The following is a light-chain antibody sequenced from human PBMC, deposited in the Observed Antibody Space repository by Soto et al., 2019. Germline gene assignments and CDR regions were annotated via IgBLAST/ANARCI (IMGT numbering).Light chain of an antibody. CDR3: QQYGSSRIT. CDR2: GTS. V-gene: IGKV3-20*01. J-gene: IGKJ5*01. CDR1: QSLSSSY. Sequence: EIVLTQSPGTLSLSPGERATLSCRASQSLSSSYLAWYQQKPGQAPRPLISGTSSRATGIPDRFSGSGSGTDFTLTISRLEPEDFAVYYCQQYGSSRITFGQGTRLEIK.